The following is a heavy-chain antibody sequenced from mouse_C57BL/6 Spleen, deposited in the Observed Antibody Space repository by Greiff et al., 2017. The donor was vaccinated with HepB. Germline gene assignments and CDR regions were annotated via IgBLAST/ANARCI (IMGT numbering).Heavy chain of an antibody. Sequence: QVQLQQSGAELVRPGASVKLSCKASGYTFTDYYINWVKQRPGQGLEWIARIYPGSGNTYYNEKFKGKATLTAEKSSSTAYMQLSSLTSEDSAVYFCARGGITTVVAHDYWGQGTTLTVSS. V-gene: IGHV1-76*01. CDR2: IYPGSGNT. D-gene: IGHD1-1*01. CDR1: GYTFTDYY. CDR3: ARGGITTVVAHDY. J-gene: IGHJ2*01.